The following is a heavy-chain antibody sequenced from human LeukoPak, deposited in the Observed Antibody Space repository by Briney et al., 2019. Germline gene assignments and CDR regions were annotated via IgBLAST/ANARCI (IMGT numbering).Heavy chain of an antibody. CDR3: TRSRITLIVVSPFDY. Sequence: ASVKVSCKASGYTFTGYYIHWVRQAPGQGLEWMGRINPNSGGTNYAQKFQGRVTMTRDTSISTAYMELNNLRSDDTAVYYCTRSRITLIVVSPFDYWGQGTLVTVSS. CDR2: INPNSGGT. J-gene: IGHJ4*02. D-gene: IGHD3-22*01. CDR1: GYTFTGYY. V-gene: IGHV1-2*06.